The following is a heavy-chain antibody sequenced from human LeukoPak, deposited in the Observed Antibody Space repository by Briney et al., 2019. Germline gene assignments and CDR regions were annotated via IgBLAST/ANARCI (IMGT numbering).Heavy chain of an antibody. CDR2: ISSNGGST. CDR1: GFTFSSYA. D-gene: IGHD4-17*01. J-gene: IGHJ4*02. Sequence: GGSLRLSCAASGFTFSSYAMHWVRQAPGKGLEYVSAISSNGGSTYYANSVKGRFTISRDNSKNTLYLQMGSLRAEDMAVYYCARASTVTDYWGQGTLVTVSS. CDR3: ARASTVTDY. V-gene: IGHV3-64*01.